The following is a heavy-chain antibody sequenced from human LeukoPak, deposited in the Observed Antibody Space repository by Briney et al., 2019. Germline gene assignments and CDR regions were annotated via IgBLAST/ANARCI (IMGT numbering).Heavy chain of an antibody. Sequence: APVKVSCKASGYTFTNYYMHWVRQAPGQGLEWMGVINCNGGSTRYAQKFQGRVSMTSDISTSTVYMELSSLRSEDTAVYYCARDGYKGLGFDHWGQGTLVTVSS. CDR3: ARDGYKGLGFDH. V-gene: IGHV1-46*01. CDR2: INCNGGST. D-gene: IGHD5-24*01. J-gene: IGHJ4*02. CDR1: GYTFTNYY.